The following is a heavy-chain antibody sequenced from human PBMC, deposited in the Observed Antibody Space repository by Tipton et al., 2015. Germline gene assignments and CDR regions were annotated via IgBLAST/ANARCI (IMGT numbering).Heavy chain of an antibody. V-gene: IGHV4-59*01. D-gene: IGHD3-3*01. Sequence: SINSRVTISIDTSRNQFSLKLRSVTAAGTAVYYCAREAIFGVAYWFDPWGPGTLVTVSS. CDR3: AREAIFGVAYWFDP. J-gene: IGHJ5*02.